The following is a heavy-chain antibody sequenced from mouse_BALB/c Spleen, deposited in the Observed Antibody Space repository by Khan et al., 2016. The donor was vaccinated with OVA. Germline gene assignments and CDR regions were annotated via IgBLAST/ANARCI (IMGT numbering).Heavy chain of an antibody. Sequence: EVQLQESGPGLVKPSQSLSLTCTVTGYSITSDYGWNWIRQFPGNKLEWMGYISYSGRTSYNPSLKSRISITRDTSKNQFFLQLNSVTTEDTATYYCARSVTITTVVATDFDYWGQGTTRTVSS. CDR2: ISYSGRT. CDR3: ARSVTITTVVATDFDY. J-gene: IGHJ2*01. CDR1: GYSITSDYG. V-gene: IGHV3-2*02. D-gene: IGHD1-1*01.